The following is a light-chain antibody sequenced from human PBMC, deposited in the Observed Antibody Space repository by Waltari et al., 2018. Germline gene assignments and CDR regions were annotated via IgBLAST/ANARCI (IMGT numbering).Light chain of an antibody. Sequence: EIVMTQSPPTLSVSPGETATLSCRASLSVRGNIAWYKQKPGQAPRLLIYGAPTRATGSPARFSGSGSGTEFTLTISSLQSEDFAVYYCQQYNNWPPYTFGQGTKLEIK. CDR3: QQYNNWPPYT. J-gene: IGKJ2*01. CDR1: LSVRGN. CDR2: GAP. V-gene: IGKV3-15*01.